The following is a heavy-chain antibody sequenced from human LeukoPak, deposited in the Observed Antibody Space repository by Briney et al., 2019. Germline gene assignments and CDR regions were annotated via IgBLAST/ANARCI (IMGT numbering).Heavy chain of an antibody. CDR1: GGSISSGGYY. J-gene: IGHJ6*03. CDR3: ARGEKQSPTVTTLRGYYYMDV. V-gene: IGHV4-31*03. CDR2: IYYSGST. Sequence: SQTLSLTCTVSGGSISSGGYYWSWIRQHPGQGLEWIGYIYYSGSTYYNPSLKRRVTISVDTSKNQFSLKLSSVTAADTAVYYCARGEKQSPTVTTLRGYYYMDVWGKGTTVTVSS. D-gene: IGHD4-11*01.